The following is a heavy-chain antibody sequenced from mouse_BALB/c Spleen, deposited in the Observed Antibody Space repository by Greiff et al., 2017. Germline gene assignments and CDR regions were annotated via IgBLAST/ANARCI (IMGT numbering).Heavy chain of an antibody. CDR2: ISNGGGST. V-gene: IGHV5-12-2*01. CDR3: ATIYYDYGAFAY. Sequence: EVKLVESGGGLVQPGGSLKLSCAASGFTFSSYTMSWVRQTPEKRLEWVAYISNGGGSTYYPDTVKGRFTISRDNAKNTLYLQMSSLKSEDTAMYYCATIYYDYGAFAYWGQGTLVTVSA. D-gene: IGHD2-4*01. CDR1: GFTFSSYT. J-gene: IGHJ3*01.